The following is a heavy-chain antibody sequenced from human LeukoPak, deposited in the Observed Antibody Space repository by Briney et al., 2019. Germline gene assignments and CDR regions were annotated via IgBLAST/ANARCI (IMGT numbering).Heavy chain of an antibody. J-gene: IGHJ4*02. CDR3: AKDSGYYKGYFDY. Sequence: GGSLRLSCAASGFTFSSYGMHWVRQAPDKGLEGVAFIRYDGSHKYYADSVKGRLTISRDNSKTPLYLQMSSLRADDTAVFYCAKDSGYYKGYFDYWGQGTLVTVSS. CDR1: GFTFSSYG. CDR2: IRYDGSHK. D-gene: IGHD3-22*01. V-gene: IGHV3-30*02.